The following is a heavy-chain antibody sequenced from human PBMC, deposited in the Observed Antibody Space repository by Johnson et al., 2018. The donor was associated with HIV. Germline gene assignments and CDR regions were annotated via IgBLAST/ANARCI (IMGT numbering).Heavy chain of an antibody. CDR2: IKREVDGGTT. CDR1: GITLRNAW. CDR3: ARDPHPYTGTGTTRGAFDI. D-gene: IGHD1-1*01. Sequence: VQLVESGGGLVTPGGSLRISCSGSGITLRNAWMTWVRQAPGKGLEWVGHIKREVDGGTTDYTAPVKGRFTILRVDSKNILYLQMNNLKAEDTALYYCARDPHPYTGTGTTRGAFDIWGQGTMVTVSS. J-gene: IGHJ3*02. V-gene: IGHV3-15*01.